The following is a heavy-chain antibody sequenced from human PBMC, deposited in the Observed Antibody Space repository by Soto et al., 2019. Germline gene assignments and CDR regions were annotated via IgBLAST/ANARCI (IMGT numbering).Heavy chain of an antibody. CDR1: GFAFSSYD. CDR2: IWYDGSNK. D-gene: IGHD3-10*01. J-gene: IGHJ6*02. CDR3: ARDEGLGVNYYYYGMDV. Sequence: GGSLRLSFAATGFAFSSYDLHWGRQAPGKGLEWVAVIWYDGSNKYYADSVKGRFTISRDNSKNTLYLQMNSLRAEDTAVYYCARDEGLGVNYYYYGMDVWGQGT. V-gene: IGHV3-33*01.